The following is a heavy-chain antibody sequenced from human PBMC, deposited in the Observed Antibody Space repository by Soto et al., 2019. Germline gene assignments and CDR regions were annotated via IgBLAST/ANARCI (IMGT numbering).Heavy chain of an antibody. CDR1: AFTCSNYA. CDR3: ARGTSMVGASDHFDY. Sequence: GGSLGLSCAASAFTCSNYAMDWVRQAPVKGLEWVSLIWHDGTKKYYADSVKGRFTISRDNSKNTVYLQMNSLRAEDTAIYYCARGTSMVGASDHFDYWGQGTPVTVSS. CDR2: IWHDGTKK. J-gene: IGHJ4*02. V-gene: IGHV3-33*01. D-gene: IGHD1-26*01.